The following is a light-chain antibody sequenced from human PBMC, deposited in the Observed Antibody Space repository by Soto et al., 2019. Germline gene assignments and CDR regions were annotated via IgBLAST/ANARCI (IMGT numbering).Light chain of an antibody. CDR3: QQRSNWPVT. CDR1: QSVSSY. CDR2: DAS. Sequence: EIVLTQSPATLSLSPGERATLSCRASQSVSSYLAWYQQKPGQAPRLLIDDASNRATGIPARFSGSGSGTEFTLTISSLEPEDFAVYYWQQRSNWPVTFGPGTKVDIK. V-gene: IGKV3-11*01. J-gene: IGKJ3*01.